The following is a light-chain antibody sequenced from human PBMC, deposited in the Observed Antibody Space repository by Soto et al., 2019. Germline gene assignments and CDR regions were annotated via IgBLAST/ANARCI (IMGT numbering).Light chain of an antibody. CDR3: QQYNNWPPVT. J-gene: IGKJ2*01. V-gene: IGKV3-15*01. Sequence: EVVMTQSPATLSVSPGESATLSCRASQSVGSNLAWYQQKPGQAPRLFIYGASTRATGIPARFSGSGSGTEFTLTISSLQSEDFAIYYCQQYNNWPPVTFGQGTKLVI. CDR2: GAS. CDR1: QSVGSN.